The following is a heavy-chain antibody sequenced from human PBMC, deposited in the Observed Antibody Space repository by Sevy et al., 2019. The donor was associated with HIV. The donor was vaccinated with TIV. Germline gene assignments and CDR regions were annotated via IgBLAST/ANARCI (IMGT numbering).Heavy chain of an antibody. J-gene: IGHJ4*02. D-gene: IGHD6-13*01. CDR1: GDSVSSNSAA. Sequence: KQSQTLSLTCAISGDSVSSNSAAWNWIRQSPSRGLEWLGRTYYRSKWYNDYAVSVKSRITINPDTSKNQFSLQLNSVTPEDTAVYYRAREGGMTAAGTPRPFDYWGQGTLVTVSS. CDR3: AREGGMTAAGTPRPFDY. V-gene: IGHV6-1*01. CDR2: TYYRSKWYN.